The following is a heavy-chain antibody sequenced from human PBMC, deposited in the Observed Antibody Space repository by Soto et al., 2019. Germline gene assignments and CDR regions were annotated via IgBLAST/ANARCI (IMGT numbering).Heavy chain of an antibody. CDR3: ARAVVVPAAMGYYYYGMDV. Sequence: PGGSLSLSCAASGFTFSSYSMNWVRQAPGKGLEWVSYISSSSSYIYYADSVKGRFTISRDNAKNSLYLQMNSLRDEDTAVYYCARAVVVPAAMGYYYYGMDVWGQGTTVTVSS. J-gene: IGHJ6*02. D-gene: IGHD2-2*01. CDR2: ISSSSSYI. V-gene: IGHV3-21*05. CDR1: GFTFSSYS.